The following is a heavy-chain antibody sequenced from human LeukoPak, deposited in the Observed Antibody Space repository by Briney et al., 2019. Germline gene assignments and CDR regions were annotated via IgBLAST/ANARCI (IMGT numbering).Heavy chain of an antibody. CDR3: AKDLGYSSSWYVFAGFDY. J-gene: IGHJ4*02. D-gene: IGHD6-13*01. CDR2: IHRDDKT. V-gene: IGHV3-53*01. CDR1: GFTVSSSF. Sequence: GGSLRLSCAASGFTVSSSFIYWVRRAPGKGLEWVSFIHRDDKTYYADSVKGRFTISRDNSKNTLYLQMNSLRAEDTAVYYCAKDLGYSSSWYVFAGFDYWGQGTLVTVSS.